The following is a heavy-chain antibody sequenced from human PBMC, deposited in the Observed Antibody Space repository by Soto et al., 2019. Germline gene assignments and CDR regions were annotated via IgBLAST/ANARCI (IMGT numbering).Heavy chain of an antibody. D-gene: IGHD6-19*01. V-gene: IGHV1-69*02. CDR3: ASLPVADVDFDI. Sequence: QVQLVQSGAEVKKPGSSVKVSCKASGGTFSSYIISWVRQAPGQGLEWRGRIIPILGIVKYAQKFQGRVTIAADKSTGTSYMELSCRSSVDTDVYYCASLPVADVDFDIWGQGTMVTVSS. CDR1: GGTFSSYI. J-gene: IGHJ3*02. CDR2: IIPILGIV.